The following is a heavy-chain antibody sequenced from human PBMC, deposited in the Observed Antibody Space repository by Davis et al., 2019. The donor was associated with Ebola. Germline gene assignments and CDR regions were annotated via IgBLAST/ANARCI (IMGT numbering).Heavy chain of an antibody. V-gene: IGHV3-7*04. J-gene: IGHJ4*01. CDR2: IKQDGSEI. CDR3: AKDRHPLANNKIYYFDY. Sequence: GESLKISCAVSEFSFSSYWMNWVRQAPGKGLEWVANIKQDGSEIYYVDSAKGRFTISRDNAKNSLYLQMNSLRAEDTAVYYCAKDRHPLANNKIYYFDYWGPGTLVTVSS. CDR1: EFSFSSYW. D-gene: IGHD2/OR15-2a*01.